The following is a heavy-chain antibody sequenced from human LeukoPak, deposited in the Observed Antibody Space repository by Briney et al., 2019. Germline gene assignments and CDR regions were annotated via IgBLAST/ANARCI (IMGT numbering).Heavy chain of an antibody. CDR3: AREGYYYGSGSLYYFDY. CDR2: IYTSGST. CDR1: GGSISSYY. Sequence: SETLSLTCTVSGGSISSYYWSWIRQPAGKGLEWIGRIYTSGSTNYNPSLKSRVTMSVDTSKNQVSLKLSSVTAADTAVYYCAREGYYYGSGSLYYFDYWGQGTLVTVSS. J-gene: IGHJ4*02. D-gene: IGHD3-10*01. V-gene: IGHV4-4*07.